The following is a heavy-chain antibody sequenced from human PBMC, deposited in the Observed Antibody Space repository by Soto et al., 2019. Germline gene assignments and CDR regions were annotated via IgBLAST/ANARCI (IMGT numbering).Heavy chain of an antibody. V-gene: IGHV3-23*01. Sequence: GGSLRLSCAASGFAFSTYAMTWVRQAPGKGLEWVSVISGSGGSSYYAASVKGRFTISRDNSKNTLYLQMNGLRAEDTALYYCAKVTKRAAAGRYEYYKYGMDVWGQGTTVTVSS. CDR1: GFAFSTYA. D-gene: IGHD6-13*01. J-gene: IGHJ6*02. CDR3: AKVTKRAAAGRYEYYKYGMDV. CDR2: ISGSGGSS.